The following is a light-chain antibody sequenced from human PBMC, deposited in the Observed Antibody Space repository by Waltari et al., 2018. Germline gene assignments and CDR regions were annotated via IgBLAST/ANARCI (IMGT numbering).Light chain of an antibody. CDR3: CSYAGSSTLV. Sequence: QSALTQPDSVSGSPGQSITISCTGTSSDVGRYNIVSWYQQHPGKAPKLMIYEGSKRPSGVSNRFSGSKSGNTASLTISGLQAEDEADYYCCSYAGSSTLVFGGGTKLTVL. J-gene: IGLJ2*01. V-gene: IGLV2-23*01. CDR2: EGS. CDR1: SSDVGRYNI.